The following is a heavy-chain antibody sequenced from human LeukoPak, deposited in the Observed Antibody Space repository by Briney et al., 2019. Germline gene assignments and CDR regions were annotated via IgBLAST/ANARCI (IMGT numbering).Heavy chain of an antibody. CDR2: IYYGVST. CDR3: ARLPTTTVTSRFDY. V-gene: IGHV4-59*01. CDR1: GGSISSYY. J-gene: IGHJ4*02. Sequence: PSETLSLTCTVSGGSISSYYWNWIRQPPGKGLEWIGYIYYGVSTNYNPSLKSRVTISVDTSKNHFSLKLSSVTAADTAIYYCARLPTTTVTSRFDYWGQGTPLTVSS. D-gene: IGHD4-17*01.